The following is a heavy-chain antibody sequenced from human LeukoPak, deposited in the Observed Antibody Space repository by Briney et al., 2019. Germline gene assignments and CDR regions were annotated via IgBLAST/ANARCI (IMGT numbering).Heavy chain of an antibody. Sequence: PGGSLRLSCAASGFTFRSYAMSWVRQAPGKGLEWVSAISGSGDTTYYADSVKGRFTISGDNSKNTLYLQMNSLRPEDTAVYYCAKVGARGCSSSTCFIYWGQGTLVTVSS. CDR1: GFTFRSYA. D-gene: IGHD2-2*01. CDR3: AKVGARGCSSSTCFIY. CDR2: ISGSGDTT. V-gene: IGHV3-23*01. J-gene: IGHJ4*02.